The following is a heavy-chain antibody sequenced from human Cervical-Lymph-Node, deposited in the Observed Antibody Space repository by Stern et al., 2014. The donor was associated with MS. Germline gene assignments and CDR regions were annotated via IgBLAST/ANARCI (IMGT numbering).Heavy chain of an antibody. CDR2: INPDGSQK. Sequence: VQLVESGGGLVQPGGSLTLSCVASGVTFSRYWMSWVRQTPGKGLEFVASINPDGSQKNYVDSVKGRFTISRDNAKNSLYLQMNTLRAEDTAIYYCAREYNWGQGTLVTVSS. CDR1: GVTFSRYW. CDR3: AREYN. V-gene: IGHV3-7*01. J-gene: IGHJ4*02. D-gene: IGHD5-24*01.